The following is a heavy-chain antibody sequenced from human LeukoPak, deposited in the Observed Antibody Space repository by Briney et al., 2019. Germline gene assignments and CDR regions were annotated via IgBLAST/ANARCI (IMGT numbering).Heavy chain of an antibody. CDR3: ARDQIAAAGDDAFDI. D-gene: IGHD6-13*01. Sequence: SQTLSLTCTVSGGSISSGSYYWSWIRQPAGKGLEWIGRIYTSGSTNYNPSLKSRVTISVDTSKNQFSLKLSSVTAADTAVYYCARDQIAAAGDDAFDIWGQGTMVTVSS. CDR1: GGSISSGSYY. CDR2: IYTSGST. V-gene: IGHV4-61*02. J-gene: IGHJ3*02.